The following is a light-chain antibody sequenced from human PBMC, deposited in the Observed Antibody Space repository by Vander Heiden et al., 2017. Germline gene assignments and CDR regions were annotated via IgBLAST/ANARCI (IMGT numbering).Light chain of an antibody. V-gene: IGKV1-39*01. J-gene: IGKJ5*01. CDR3: QQSDSTPIT. Sequence: DIKMTQYPSSLPASVGDSITISCRASQTINTYLNLYQQKPGKAPELLIYAASNLNRGVPSRFSGSGSGTDFTLTISSLQPEDFSTYYCQQSDSTPITFGQGTRLEIK. CDR2: AAS. CDR1: QTINTY.